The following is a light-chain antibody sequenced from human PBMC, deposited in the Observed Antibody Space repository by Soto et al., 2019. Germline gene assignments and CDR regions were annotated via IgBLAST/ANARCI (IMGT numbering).Light chain of an antibody. V-gene: IGKV3-20*01. CDR2: GAS. CDR1: QSVSSSY. Sequence: EIVLTQSPGTLSLSPGERATLSCRASQSVSSSYLAWYQQKPGQAPRLLIYGASSRATGIPDRFSGSGSGTDFTLTISRLEPEDFAVYXCXQYGSSPRFTFGPGTKVDIK. J-gene: IGKJ3*01. CDR3: XQYGSSPRFT.